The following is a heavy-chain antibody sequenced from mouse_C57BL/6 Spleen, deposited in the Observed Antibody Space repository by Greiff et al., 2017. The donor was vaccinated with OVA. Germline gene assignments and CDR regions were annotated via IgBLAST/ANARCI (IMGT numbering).Heavy chain of an antibody. J-gene: IGHJ2*01. CDR2: IYPGDGDS. Sequence: QVQLQQSGAELVKPGASVKISCKASGYAFSSYWMNWVKQRPGKGLEWIGQIYPGDGDSNYNGKFKGKATLTADKSSSTAYMQLSSLTSEDSAVYFCARRVYYGYDGGFDYWGQGTTLTVSS. CDR3: ARRVYYGYDGGFDY. CDR1: GYAFSSYW. V-gene: IGHV1-80*01. D-gene: IGHD2-2*01.